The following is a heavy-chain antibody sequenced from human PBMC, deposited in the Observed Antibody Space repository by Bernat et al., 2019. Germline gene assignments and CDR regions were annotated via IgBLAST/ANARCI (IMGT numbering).Heavy chain of an antibody. J-gene: IGHJ4*02. V-gene: IGHV1-18*04. D-gene: IGHD4-11*01. CDR3: ARGADYKLD. CDR1: GYTFTSYG. CDR2: ISAHNGNT. Sequence: QVQLVQSGVEVKMPGASVKVSCKTSGYTFTSYGTSWVRQAPGQGLEWVGWISAHNGNTNSAQNFQGRVTMTTDRSTSTAYMELRDLRYDDTAVYYCARGADYKLDWGQGTLVTVSS.